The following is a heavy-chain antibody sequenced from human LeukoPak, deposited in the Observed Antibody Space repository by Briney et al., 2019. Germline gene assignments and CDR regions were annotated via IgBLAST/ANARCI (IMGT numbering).Heavy chain of an antibody. D-gene: IGHD3-9*01. J-gene: IGHJ6*03. CDR1: GYTFTGYY. CDR2: INPNSGGT. Sequence: VASVKVSCKASGYTFTGYYMHWVRQAPGQGLEWMGRINPNSGGTNYAQKFQGRVTITRDTSISTAYMELSRLRSDDTAVYYCARWEGILAFDYYYYMDVWGKGTTVTVSS. CDR3: ARWEGILAFDYYYYMDV. V-gene: IGHV1-2*06.